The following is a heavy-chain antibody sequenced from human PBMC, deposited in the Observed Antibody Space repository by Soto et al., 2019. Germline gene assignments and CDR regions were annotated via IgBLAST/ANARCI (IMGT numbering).Heavy chain of an antibody. CDR2: ISYDGSNK. J-gene: IGHJ6*02. CDR1: GFTFSSYG. V-gene: IGHV3-30*18. D-gene: IGHD1-26*01. Sequence: QVQLVESGGGVVQPGRSLRLSCAASGFTFSSYGMHWVRQAPGKGLEWVAVISYDGSNKYYADSVKGRFTISRDNSKNTLYLQMNSLRAEDTAVYYCAKGIISRGGATSGGMDVWGQGTTVTVSS. CDR3: AKGIISRGGATSGGMDV.